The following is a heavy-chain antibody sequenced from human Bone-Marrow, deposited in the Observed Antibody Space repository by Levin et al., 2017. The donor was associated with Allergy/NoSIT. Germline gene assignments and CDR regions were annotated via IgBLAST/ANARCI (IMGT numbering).Heavy chain of an antibody. D-gene: IGHD2-8*02. Sequence: TPGGSLRLSCTVSGFTFSIYSINWVRQAPGKGLEWVSSISSSGSDMYYVDSVKGRFTISRDNAKNSLTLQMNSLRAEDTAVYYCARGIIGDVRVAHKEAFDIWGQGTMVSVSS. CDR2: ISSSGSDM. CDR3: ARGIIGDVRVAHKEAFDI. J-gene: IGHJ3*02. CDR1: GFTFSIYS. V-gene: IGHV3-21*01.